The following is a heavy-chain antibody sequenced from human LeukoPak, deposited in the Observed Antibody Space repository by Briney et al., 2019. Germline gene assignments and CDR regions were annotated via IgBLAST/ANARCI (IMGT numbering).Heavy chain of an antibody. Sequence: GGSLRFSCAASGFTFSGYVMTWVRQAPGKGLECVSSITFSSSHIYYADSVKGRFTISRDNSKNTLYLQMNSLRAEDTAVYYCARESSGSRRVNNYYYMDVWGKGTTVTVSS. D-gene: IGHD1-26*01. CDR1: GFTFSGYV. J-gene: IGHJ6*03. V-gene: IGHV3-21*01. CDR2: ITFSSSHI. CDR3: ARESSGSRRVNNYYYMDV.